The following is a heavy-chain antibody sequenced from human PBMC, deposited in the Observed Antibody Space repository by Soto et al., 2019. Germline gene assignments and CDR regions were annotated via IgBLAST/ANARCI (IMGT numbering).Heavy chain of an antibody. CDR3: ARHRPLTLIYYGMDV. CDR1: GYSFTSYW. J-gene: IGHJ6*02. CDR2: IDPSDSYT. Sequence: GESLKISCQGSGYSFTSYWISWVRQVPGKGLEWMGRIDPSDSYTNYSPSFQGHVTISADKSISTAYLQWSSLKASDTAMYYCARHRPLTLIYYGMDVWGQGTTVTVSS. V-gene: IGHV5-10-1*01. D-gene: IGHD3-22*01.